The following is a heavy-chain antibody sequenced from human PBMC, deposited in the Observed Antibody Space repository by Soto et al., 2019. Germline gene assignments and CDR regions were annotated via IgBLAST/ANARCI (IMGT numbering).Heavy chain of an antibody. CDR3: ARDYDDILTIGYYYYGMDV. CDR1: GFTFSSYG. CDR2: IWYDGSNK. J-gene: IGHJ6*02. Sequence: GGSLRLSCAASGFTFSSYGMHWVRQAPGKGLEWVAVIWYDGSNKYYADSVKGRFTISRDNSKNTLYLQMNSLRAEDTAVYYCARDYDDILTIGYYYYGMDVWGQGTTVTVSS. D-gene: IGHD3-9*01. V-gene: IGHV3-33*01.